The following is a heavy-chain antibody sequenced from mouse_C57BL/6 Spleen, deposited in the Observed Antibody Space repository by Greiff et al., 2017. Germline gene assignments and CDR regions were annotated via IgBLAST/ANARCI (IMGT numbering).Heavy chain of an antibody. CDR3: ARSRFYLGLDY. Sequence: DVQLQESGPVLVKPGASVKMSCKASGYTFTDYYMNWVKQSHGKSLEWIGVINPYNGGTSYNQKFKGKATLTVDKSSSTAYMELNSLTSEDSAVYYCARSRFYLGLDYWGQGTTLTVSS. D-gene: IGHD4-1*01. J-gene: IGHJ2*01. CDR2: INPYNGGT. V-gene: IGHV1-19*01. CDR1: GYTFTDYY.